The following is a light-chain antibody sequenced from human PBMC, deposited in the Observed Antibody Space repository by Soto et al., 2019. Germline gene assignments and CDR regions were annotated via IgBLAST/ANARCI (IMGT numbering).Light chain of an antibody. CDR3: RQHNTYPYT. CDR2: AAS. J-gene: IGKJ2*01. V-gene: IGKV1-17*01. CDR1: QGISNI. Sequence: DIQMTQSPSSLSATVGDTVTITCRSSQGISNILGWSQHKPGKAPQRLIYAASSLQGGVPSRFSGSGSATEFTLTITGLQPEDFAVYYCRQHNTYPYTFGQGTKLEIK.